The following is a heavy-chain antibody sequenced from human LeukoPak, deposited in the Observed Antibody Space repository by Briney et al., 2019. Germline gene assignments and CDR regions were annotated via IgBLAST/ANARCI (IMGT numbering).Heavy chain of an antibody. V-gene: IGHV3-66*01. CDR2: IYSGGTR. D-gene: IGHD2-8*01. CDR3: ARGLMWGFES. CDR1: GFTVRSNY. Sequence: PGGSLRLSCAVSGFTVRSNYISWVRQAPGEGLEWVSVIYSGGTRHYGDSVKDRFTISRDNSKNTVYLQMDSLRVGDTAVYYCARGLMWGFESWGQGTLVTVSS. J-gene: IGHJ5*01.